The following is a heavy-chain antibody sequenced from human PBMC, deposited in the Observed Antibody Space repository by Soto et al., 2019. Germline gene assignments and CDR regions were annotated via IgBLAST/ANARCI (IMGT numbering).Heavy chain of an antibody. Sequence: QLHLVQSGAVVKKPGASVTVSCSASGYPVTAYYMHWVRQAPGRGLEWMGGINPATGAAKYTQTFRGGVPMTREASTSKVFLELSGLTSEDTAVFYCASGGGVGVAGSAAFDMWGQGTLVTVSS. CDR1: GYPVTAYY. CDR2: INPATGAA. J-gene: IGHJ3*02. D-gene: IGHD3-3*01. CDR3: ASGGGVGVAGSAAFDM. V-gene: IGHV1-2*02.